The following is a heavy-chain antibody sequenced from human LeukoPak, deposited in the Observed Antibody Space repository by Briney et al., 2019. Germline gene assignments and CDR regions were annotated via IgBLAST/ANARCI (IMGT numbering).Heavy chain of an antibody. V-gene: IGHV3-53*01. CDR2: IYGGGST. CDR1: GFTVSSNF. Sequence: PGGSLRLSCAASGFTVSSNFMAWVRQAPGKGLEWVPVIYGGGSTYYADSVKGRSTISRDNSQNTLYLQMNSLRAEDTAVYYCARASFSYYFDYWGQGTLVTVSS. D-gene: IGHD2-15*01. CDR3: ARASFSYYFDY. J-gene: IGHJ4*02.